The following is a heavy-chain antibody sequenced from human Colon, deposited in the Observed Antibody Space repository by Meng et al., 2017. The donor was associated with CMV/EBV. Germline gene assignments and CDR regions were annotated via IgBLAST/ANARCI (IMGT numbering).Heavy chain of an antibody. CDR2: ISVYHGYT. Sequence: ASVKVSCKASGYTFSSYSISWVRQAPGQGLEWMGWISVYHGYTNYAQKFQGRVTMTTDTSTSTAYMELRSLRSDDTAVYFCARSSSSGRVSPDPEDYYDYWGQGTLVTVSS. J-gene: IGHJ4*02. CDR1: GYTFSSYS. D-gene: IGHD6-19*01. V-gene: IGHV1-18*01. CDR3: ARSSSSGRVSPDPEDYYDY.